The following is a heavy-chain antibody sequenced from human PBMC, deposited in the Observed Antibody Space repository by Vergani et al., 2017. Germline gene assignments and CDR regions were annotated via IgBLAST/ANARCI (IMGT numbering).Heavy chain of an antibody. D-gene: IGHD1-26*01. CDR1: GGSISSGSYY. Sequence: QVQLQESGPGLVKPSQTLSLTCTVSGGSISSGSYYWSWIRQPAGKGLEWIGRIYTSGSTNYNPSLKSRVTISVDTSKNQFSLKLSSVTAADTAVYYCASQTYSGSYRGFDYWGQGTLVTVSS. CDR3: ASQTYSGSYRGFDY. CDR2: IYTSGST. V-gene: IGHV4-61*02. J-gene: IGHJ4*02.